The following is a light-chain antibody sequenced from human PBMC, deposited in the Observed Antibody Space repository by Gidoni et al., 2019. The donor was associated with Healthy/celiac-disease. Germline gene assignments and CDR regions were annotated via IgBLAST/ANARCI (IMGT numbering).Light chain of an antibody. CDR1: QSVSSY. CDR2: DAS. J-gene: IGKJ3*01. V-gene: IGKV3-11*01. CDR3: QQRSNWPPRFT. Sequence: EIVLTQSPATLSLSPGERATLSCRASQSVSSYLAWYQQKPGQAPRLLIYDASNRATGIPARFSGSGSGTDFTPTISSLEPEDFAVYYCQQRSNWPPRFTFXPXTKVDIK.